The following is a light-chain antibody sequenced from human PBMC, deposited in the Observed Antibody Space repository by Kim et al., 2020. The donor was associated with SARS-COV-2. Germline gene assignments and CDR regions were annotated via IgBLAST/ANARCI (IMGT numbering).Light chain of an antibody. CDR2: YDS. Sequence: PGKTARITCGGKNIGSKSVHWYQPKPGQAPVLVIYYDSDRPSGIPERFSGSNSGNTATLTISRVEAGDEADYYCQVWDSSSDHPGVFGTGTKVTVL. V-gene: IGLV3-21*04. CDR1: NIGSKS. CDR3: QVWDSSSDHPGV. J-gene: IGLJ1*01.